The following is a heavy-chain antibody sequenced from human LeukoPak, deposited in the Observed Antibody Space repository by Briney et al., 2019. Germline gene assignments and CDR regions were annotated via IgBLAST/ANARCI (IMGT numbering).Heavy chain of an antibody. CDR1: GFTFSNYA. J-gene: IGHJ1*01. Sequence: GGSLRLSCAASGFTFSNYAMHWVRQAPGKGLEWVAVIAHDGNNKYYTDSVKGRFTISRDNSKNTLYLQMNSLRAEDTAVHYCARGRIVGYYESSPPFQNWGQGTLVTVSS. D-gene: IGHD3-22*01. V-gene: IGHV3-30*04. CDR2: IAHDGNNK. CDR3: ARGRIVGYYESSPPFQN.